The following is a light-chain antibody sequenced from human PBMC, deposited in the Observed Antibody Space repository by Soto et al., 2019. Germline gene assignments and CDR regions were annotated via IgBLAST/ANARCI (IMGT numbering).Light chain of an antibody. J-gene: IGKJ5*01. CDR3: QQSYSTSPIT. V-gene: IGKV1-39*01. CDR2: AAS. Sequence: DIQMTQSPSSLSASVVSRVTITCQASQSISSYFNWYQQKPGKAPKLLIYAASSLQSGVPSRFSGSGSGTDFTLTISSLQPEDFATYYCQQSYSTSPITFGQGTRLEIK. CDR1: QSISSY.